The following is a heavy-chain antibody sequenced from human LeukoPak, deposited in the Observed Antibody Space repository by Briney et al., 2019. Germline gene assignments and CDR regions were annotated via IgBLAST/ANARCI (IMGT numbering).Heavy chain of an antibody. CDR3: TTDPDYYDSSGYSDY. CDR2: IKSKTDGGTT. D-gene: IGHD3-22*01. CDR1: GFTLSNAW. J-gene: IGHJ4*02. Sequence: PGGSLRLSCATSGFTLSNAWMSWVRQAPGKGLEWVGRIKSKTDGGTTDYAAPVKGRFTISRDDSKNTLYLQMNSLKTEDTAVYYCTTDPDYYDSSGYSDYWGQGTLVTVSS. V-gene: IGHV3-15*01.